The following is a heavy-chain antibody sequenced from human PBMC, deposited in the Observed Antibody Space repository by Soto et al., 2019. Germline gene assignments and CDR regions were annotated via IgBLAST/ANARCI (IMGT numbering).Heavy chain of an antibody. Sequence: SETLSLTCTVSGGSISSYYWTWIRQPPGKGLEWIGYIYYSGSTNYNPSLKSRVTISVATSKTQFSLNLTSVTAADTAVYYGARQDGYYHYMDVWGKGTTVTVS. D-gene: IGHD6-13*01. CDR2: IYYSGST. CDR3: ARQDGYYHYMDV. CDR1: GGSISSYY. J-gene: IGHJ6*03. V-gene: IGHV4-59*08.